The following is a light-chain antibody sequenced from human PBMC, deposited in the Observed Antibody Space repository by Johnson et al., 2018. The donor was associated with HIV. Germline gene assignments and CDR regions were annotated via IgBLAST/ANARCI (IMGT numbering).Light chain of an antibody. CDR2: ENN. J-gene: IGLJ1*01. CDR3: GTWDSSLSAGRYV. V-gene: IGLV1-51*02. CDR1: SSNIGNNY. Sequence: QPVLTQPPSVSAAPGQKVTISCSGSSSNIGNNYVSWYQQLPGTAPKLLIYENNKRPSGIPDRFSGYKSGTSATLGITGLQTGDEADYYCGTWDSSLSAGRYVFGTGTKVTVL.